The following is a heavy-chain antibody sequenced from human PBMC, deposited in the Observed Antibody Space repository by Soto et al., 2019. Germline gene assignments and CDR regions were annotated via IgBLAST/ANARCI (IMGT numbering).Heavy chain of an antibody. CDR2: INAGNGNT. CDR1: GNTFTSYV. CDR3: ARGYAETYYYDRSGYSP. J-gene: IGHJ5*02. D-gene: IGHD3-22*01. Sequence: EASVKVSCKASGNTFTSYVMHWVRQAPGQRLEWMGWINAGNGNTKYSQKFQGRVTITRDTSASTAYMELSSLRSEDTAVYYCARGYAETYYYDRSGYSPWGQGNLVTVS. V-gene: IGHV1-3*01.